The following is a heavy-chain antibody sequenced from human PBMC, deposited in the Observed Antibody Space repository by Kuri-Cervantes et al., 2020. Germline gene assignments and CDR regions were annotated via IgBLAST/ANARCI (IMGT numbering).Heavy chain of an antibody. CDR1: GFTVSSNY. Sequence: LSLTCAASGFTVSSNYMSWVRQAPGKGLEWVSGIYSGGSTYYADSVKGRFTISRDNSKNTLYLQMNSLRAEDTAVYYCARDPRPSYYDFWSGSYGMDVWGQGTTVTVSS. J-gene: IGHJ6*02. CDR3: ARDPRPSYYDFWSGSYGMDV. CDR2: IYSGGST. V-gene: IGHV3-53*01. D-gene: IGHD3-3*01.